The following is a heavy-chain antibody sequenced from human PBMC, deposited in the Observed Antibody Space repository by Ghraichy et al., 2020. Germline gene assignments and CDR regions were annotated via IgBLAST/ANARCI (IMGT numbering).Heavy chain of an antibody. Sequence: GESLNISCVASGFTFTDYTMNWVRQAPGKGLEWVAFVGTNTDFRRYADSVQGRFTVSRDNANNALYLQMTRLRVDDTAIDYCTRDDFTGSGSIYYSDYWGQGAHVTVSS. D-gene: IGHD3-10*01. V-gene: IGHV3-21*01. J-gene: IGHJ4*02. CDR3: TRDDFTGSGSIYYSDY. CDR2: VGTNTDFR. CDR1: GFTFTDYT.